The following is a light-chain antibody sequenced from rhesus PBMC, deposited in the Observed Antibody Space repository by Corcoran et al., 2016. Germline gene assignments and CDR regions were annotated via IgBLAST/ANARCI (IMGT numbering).Light chain of an antibody. CDR1: QGISSY. J-gene: IGKJ2*01. Sequence: DIQMTQSPSSLSASVGDTVTITCRASQGISSYLNWFQQKPGKPPKLLIYAATTLQRGVPSRLSGRGSGSDFTLTISSLQPKDFATYYCQQYKSYPYSFGQGTKVEIK. CDR2: AAT. CDR3: QQYKSYPYS. V-gene: IGKV1-28*02.